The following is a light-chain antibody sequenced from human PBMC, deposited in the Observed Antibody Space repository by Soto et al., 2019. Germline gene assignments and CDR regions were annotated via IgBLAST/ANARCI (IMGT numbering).Light chain of an antibody. CDR1: QSLVHSDGNTY. CDR2: KVS. Sequence: DIVLTQNPLSSPVTLGQPASISCRSSQSLVHSDGNTYLSWLHQRPSQPPRLLIYKVSIRFSGVPDRFCGSGAGTDFTLEISRVEAEDVGVYYCMQATQYRPYAFGRGTKLDIK. CDR3: MQATQYRPYA. J-gene: IGKJ2*01. V-gene: IGKV2-24*01.